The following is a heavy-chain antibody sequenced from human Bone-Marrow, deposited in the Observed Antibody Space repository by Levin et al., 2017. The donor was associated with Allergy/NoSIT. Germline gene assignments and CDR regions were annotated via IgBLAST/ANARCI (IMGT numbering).Heavy chain of an antibody. CDR1: GFTFDDYS. D-gene: IGHD3-22*01. J-gene: IGHJ4*02. CDR2: ITSDGDTT. CDR3: AKGGDYYRIDY. V-gene: IGHV3-43*01. Sequence: PGGSLRLSCAASGFTFDDYSMYWVRQPPGKGLEWVSLITSDGDTTYYADSVKGRFTISRDNNKNSLYLQMNGLRIEDAALYYCAKGGDYYRIDYWGQGTLVTVSS.